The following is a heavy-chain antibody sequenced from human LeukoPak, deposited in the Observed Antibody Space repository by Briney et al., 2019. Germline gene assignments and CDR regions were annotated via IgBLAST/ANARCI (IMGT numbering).Heavy chain of an antibody. CDR1: GFTFSDYY. CDR3: ARDGDYYDSRGDAFDI. CDR2: ISSSSSYI. J-gene: IGHJ3*02. V-gene: IGHV3-11*06. D-gene: IGHD3-22*01. Sequence: PGGSLRLSCAASGFTFSDYYMSWIRQAPGKGLEWVSYISSSSSYIYYADSVKGRFTISRDNAKNSLYLQMNSLRAEDTAVYYCARDGDYYDSRGDAFDIWGQGAMVTVAS.